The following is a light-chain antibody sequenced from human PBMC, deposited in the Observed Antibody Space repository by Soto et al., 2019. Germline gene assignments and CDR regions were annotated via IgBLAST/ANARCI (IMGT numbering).Light chain of an antibody. CDR2: EVS. Sequence: QSVLTQPPSASGSPGQSVTISCTGTSSDVGGYNYVSWYQQHPGKAPKVMIFEVSKRPSGVPDRFSGSKSGNTASLTVSGLQADDEADYYCSSYAGSNNVVFGGGTKLTVL. J-gene: IGLJ2*01. V-gene: IGLV2-8*01. CDR3: SSYAGSNNVV. CDR1: SSDVGGYNY.